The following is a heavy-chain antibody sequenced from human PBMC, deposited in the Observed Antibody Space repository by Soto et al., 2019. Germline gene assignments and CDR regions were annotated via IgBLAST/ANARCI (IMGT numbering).Heavy chain of an antibody. V-gene: IGHV4-4*02. CDR3: NSRSEYYNHDMDV. CDR1: GGSISSSNW. J-gene: IGHJ6*02. Sequence: SETLSLTCAVSGGSISSSNWWSWVRQPPGKGLEWIGEIYHSGSTNYNPSLKSRVTISVDKSKNQFSLKLSSVTAADTAVYYCNSRSEYYNHDMDVWGQGATVTVSS. D-gene: IGHD3-3*01. CDR2: IYHSGST.